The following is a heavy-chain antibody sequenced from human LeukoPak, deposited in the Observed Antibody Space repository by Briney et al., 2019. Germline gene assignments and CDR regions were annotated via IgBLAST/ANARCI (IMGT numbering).Heavy chain of an antibody. CDR2: ISSSGSVK. Sequence: GGSLRLSCAASGFTVSSYEMNWVRQAPGKGLEWVSYISSSGSVKFYADSVKGRFSISRDNAKNSLHLQMNSLKAEDTAVYYCARDWLRLGYWGQGTLVTVSS. V-gene: IGHV3-48*03. D-gene: IGHD5-12*01. CDR3: ARDWLRLGY. J-gene: IGHJ4*02. CDR1: GFTVSSYE.